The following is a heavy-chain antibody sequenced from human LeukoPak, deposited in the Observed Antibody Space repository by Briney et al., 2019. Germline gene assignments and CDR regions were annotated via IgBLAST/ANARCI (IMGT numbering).Heavy chain of an antibody. CDR1: GFTFSSYS. J-gene: IGHJ4*02. Sequence: GGSLRLSCAASGFTFSSYSMNWVRQAPGKGLEWVSYISSSSSTIYYADSVKGRFTISRDNAKNSLYLQMNSLRAEDTAVYYCARLDYGGKISYWGQGTLVTVSS. D-gene: IGHD4-23*01. CDR3: ARLDYGGKISY. CDR2: ISSSSSTI. V-gene: IGHV3-48*01.